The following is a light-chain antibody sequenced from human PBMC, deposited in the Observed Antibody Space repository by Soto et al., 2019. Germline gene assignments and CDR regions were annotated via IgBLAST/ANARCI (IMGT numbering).Light chain of an antibody. CDR3: STWDDSLNGWV. V-gene: IGLV1-44*01. CDR2: NDD. Sequence: QSVLTQPPSVSGTPGLRVNISCSGGISNIGKDTVNWYQQLPGTAPKLLMFNDDKRPSGLPDRFSGSRSGTSASLAISGLQSDDEAGYFCSTWDDSLNGWVFGGGTKLTVL. J-gene: IGLJ3*02. CDR1: ISNIGKDT.